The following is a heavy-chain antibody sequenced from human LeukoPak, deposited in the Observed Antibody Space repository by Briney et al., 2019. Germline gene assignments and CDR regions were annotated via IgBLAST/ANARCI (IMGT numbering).Heavy chain of an antibody. V-gene: IGHV3-7*04. J-gene: IGHJ4*02. CDR3: ARGTSLDY. D-gene: IGHD3/OR15-3a*01. CDR1: GFTFSSYA. CDR2: IKQDGSEK. Sequence: PGGSLRLSCAASGFTFSSYAMSWVRQAPGKGLEWVANIKQDGSEKYYVDSVKGRFTISRDNAKNSLYLQMNSLRAEDTAVYYCARGTSLDYWGQGTLVTVSS.